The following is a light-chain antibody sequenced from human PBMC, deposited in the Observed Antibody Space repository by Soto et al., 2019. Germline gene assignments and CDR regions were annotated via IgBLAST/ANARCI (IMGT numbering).Light chain of an antibody. J-gene: IGLJ1*01. V-gene: IGLV1-44*01. CDR1: SSNIGSNT. CDR3: AVWDDSLSGYV. CDR2: SNN. Sequence: QSVLTQPPSASGTPGQRVTISCSGSSSNIGSNTVNWFQHLPGTAPKLLVYSNNQRPSGVRDRFSGSKSGTSASLAISGLQSEDEADYYCAVWDDSLSGYVFGTGTKVT.